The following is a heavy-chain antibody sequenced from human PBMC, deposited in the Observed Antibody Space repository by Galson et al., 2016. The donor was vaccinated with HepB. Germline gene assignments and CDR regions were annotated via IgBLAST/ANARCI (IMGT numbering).Heavy chain of an antibody. CDR3: AMATYSGSYVETFDY. V-gene: IGHV4-4*02. CDR2: IYHSGTT. Sequence: SETLSLTCAVSGASISSNNWWNWVRLPPGKGLEWIGEIYHSGTTHYNPSLKSRVTISVDNSDNQFSLKLTSVTAADTAVYFCAMATYSGSYVETFDYWGQGTLVAVSS. CDR1: GASISSNNW. D-gene: IGHD1-26*01. J-gene: IGHJ4*02.